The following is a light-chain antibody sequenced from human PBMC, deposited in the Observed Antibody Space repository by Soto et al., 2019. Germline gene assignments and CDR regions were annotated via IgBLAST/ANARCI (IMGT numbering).Light chain of an antibody. CDR2: GAS. V-gene: IGKV3-15*01. CDR3: QQYNNWPLT. J-gene: IGKJ1*01. CDR1: QSVSSN. Sequence: EIVLTHSPGTLSLSPGERATLSCRASQSVSSNLAWYQQKPGQAPRLLIYGASTRATGIPARFSGSGSGTEFTLTISSLQSEDFAVYYCQQYNNWPLTFGQGTKVDI.